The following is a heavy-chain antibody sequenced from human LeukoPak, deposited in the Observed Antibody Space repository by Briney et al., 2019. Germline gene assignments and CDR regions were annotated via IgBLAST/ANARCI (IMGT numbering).Heavy chain of an antibody. V-gene: IGHV3-72*01. J-gene: IGHJ4*02. CDR2: TTSKAKSYTT. Sequence: GGSLRLSCAASGFTFSDHYMDWVRQAPGKGLEWVGRTTSKAKSYTTEYAASVKGRFTISRDGSKSSLYLQMKSLKTEDTAVYYCTRVTTLTDYYYDYWGQGTLVAASS. D-gene: IGHD4-17*01. CDR3: TRVTTLTDYYYDY. CDR1: GFTFSDHY.